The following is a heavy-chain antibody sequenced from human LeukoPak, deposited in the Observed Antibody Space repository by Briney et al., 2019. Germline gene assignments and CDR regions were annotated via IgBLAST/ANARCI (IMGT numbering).Heavy chain of an antibody. CDR2: ISWDGGST. CDR3: AITSGYQVLWGPSDY. CDR1: GFTFDDYA. V-gene: IGHV3-43D*03. J-gene: IGHJ4*02. Sequence: PGGSLRLSCAASGFTFDDYAMHWVRQAPGKGLEWVSLISWDGGSTHYADSVKGRFTISRDNAKNSLFLQMNSLRVEDTAVYYCAITSGYQVLWGPSDYWGQGTLVTVSS. D-gene: IGHD2-2*01.